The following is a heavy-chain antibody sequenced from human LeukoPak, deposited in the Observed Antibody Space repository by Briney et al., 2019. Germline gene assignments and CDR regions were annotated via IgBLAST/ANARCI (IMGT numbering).Heavy chain of an antibody. CDR3: ARDATWARGLGGAFDV. Sequence: GGSLRLSCAASGFTVSSNYMSWVRQAPGKGLEWVSVIYGGGTTYYADSVKGRFTISRDNPANTLYLQMNNLRVDDTAVYYCARDATWARGLGGAFDVWGQGIMVTVSS. D-gene: IGHD3-16*01. J-gene: IGHJ3*01. CDR2: IYGGGTT. CDR1: GFTVSSNY. V-gene: IGHV3-53*01.